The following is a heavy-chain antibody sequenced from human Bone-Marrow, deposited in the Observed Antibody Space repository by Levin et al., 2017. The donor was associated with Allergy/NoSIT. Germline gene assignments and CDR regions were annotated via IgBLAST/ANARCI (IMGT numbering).Heavy chain of an antibody. CDR2: IDWDDEK. D-gene: IGHD2-8*02. V-gene: IGHV2-70*17. Sequence: ASGPTLVKPTQTLTLTCTFSGFSLTTSGMCVSWIRQPPGKALEWLARIDWDDEKFYDTSLKTRLTISKDTSKNQVVLTMTNMASVDTATYYCERLKRVSEYCTATACPYIFDYWGQGTLVTVSS. CDR3: ERLKRVSEYCTATACPYIFDY. J-gene: IGHJ4*02. CDR1: GFSLTTSGMC.